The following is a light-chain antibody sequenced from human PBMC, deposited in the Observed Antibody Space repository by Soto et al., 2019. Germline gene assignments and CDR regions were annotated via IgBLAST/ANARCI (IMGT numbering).Light chain of an antibody. CDR1: QCVSSSY. CDR2: AAS. J-gene: IGKJ1*01. Sequence: PGERVTLSCRASQCVSSSYFTWYQQKPGQAPRLLIYAASTMAASIPARFSGSGSGTDFTLTISSLQPEDFAVYYNKHDHNLPLTFGQRNKVEIK. CDR3: KHDHNLPLT. V-gene: IGKV3D-7*01.